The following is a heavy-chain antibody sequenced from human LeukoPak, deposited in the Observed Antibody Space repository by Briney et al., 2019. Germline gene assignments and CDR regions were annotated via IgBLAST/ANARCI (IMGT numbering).Heavy chain of an antibody. D-gene: IGHD1-26*01. CDR1: GYTFTSSD. J-gene: IGHJ3*02. V-gene: IGHV1-8*01. CDR2: MNPNSGNT. Sequence: WASVKVSCKASGYTFTSSDINWVRQATGQGLEWMGWMNPNSGNTGYAQKFQGRVTMTRNTSISTVYMELSSLRSEDTAVYYCARGKWELPVPRAFDIWGQGTMVTVSS. CDR3: ARGKWELPVPRAFDI.